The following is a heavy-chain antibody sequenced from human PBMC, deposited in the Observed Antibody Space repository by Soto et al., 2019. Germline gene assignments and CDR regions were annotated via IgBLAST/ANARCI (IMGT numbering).Heavy chain of an antibody. CDR2: ISSSSSYI. CDR3: ARAVGYCSGGSCYTDYYYYYYMDV. CDR1: GFTFSSYS. V-gene: IGHV3-21*01. J-gene: IGHJ6*03. Sequence: EVQLVESGGGLVKPGGSLRLSCAASGFTFSSYSMNWVRQPPGKGLEWVSSISSSSSYIYYADSVKGRFTISRDNAKNSLYVQMNSLRAEDTAVYYCARAVGYCSGGSCYTDYYYYYYMDVWGKGTTVTVSS. D-gene: IGHD2-15*01.